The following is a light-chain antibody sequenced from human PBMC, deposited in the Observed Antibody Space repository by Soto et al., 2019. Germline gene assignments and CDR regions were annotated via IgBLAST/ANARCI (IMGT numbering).Light chain of an antibody. V-gene: IGLV2-11*01. J-gene: IGLJ3*02. CDR2: AVR. Sequence: QSVLTQPHSVSGSPGQSVTISCTGTNSDVGRYNSVSWYQQLPGKAPKIIISAVRQRPSGVPDRFSGSKSGNTASLTISGLQADDEAEYFCFSYTANDNWVFGGGTK. CDR1: NSDVGRYNS. CDR3: FSYTANDNWV.